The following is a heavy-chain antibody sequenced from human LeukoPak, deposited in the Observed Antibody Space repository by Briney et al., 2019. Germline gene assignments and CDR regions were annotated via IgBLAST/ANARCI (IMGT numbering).Heavy chain of an antibody. D-gene: IGHD3-10*01. J-gene: IGHJ4*02. CDR2: RRGNDET. Sequence: GGSLRLSCTASAISFRNYAMGWVRQAPARGPEWVSRRRGNDETFYADSVKGRFTLSRDDSRNTAYLQLNNLRVEDTAIYYCARASWVSDPDAVRWGQGTQVTVSS. CDR3: ARASWVSDPDAVR. V-gene: IGHV3-23*01. CDR1: AISFRNYA.